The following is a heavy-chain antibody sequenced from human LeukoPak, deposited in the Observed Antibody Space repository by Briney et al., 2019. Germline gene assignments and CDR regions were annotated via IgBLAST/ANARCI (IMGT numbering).Heavy chain of an antibody. D-gene: IGHD6-13*01. J-gene: IGHJ2*01. CDR3: ARCSSWASHFDL. Sequence: PGGSLRPSCAASGFTFSDYYMSWIRQAPGKGLEWVSYISSSGSTIYYADSVKGRFTISRDNAKNSLYLQMNSLRAEDTAVYYCARCSSWASHFDLWGRGTLVTVSS. CDR2: ISSSGSTI. CDR1: GFTFSDYY. V-gene: IGHV3-11*01.